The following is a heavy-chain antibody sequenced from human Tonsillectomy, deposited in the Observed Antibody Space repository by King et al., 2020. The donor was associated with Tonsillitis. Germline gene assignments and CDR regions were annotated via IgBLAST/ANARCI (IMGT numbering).Heavy chain of an antibody. J-gene: IGHJ3*02. CDR2: TYYRPQWYN. Sequence: VQLQQSGPGLVKPSQTLSLTCAISGDSVSSNSASCNWSRLSPARVVELLGRTYYRPQWYNDYAVPVKSRITLNPDTSKNQFSLQLNSVTPEDTAVYYCARDWRGSLSYDAFDIWGQGTMVTVSS. D-gene: IGHD3-10*01. V-gene: IGHV6-1*01. CDR1: GDSVSSNSAS. CDR3: ARDWRGSLSYDAFDI.